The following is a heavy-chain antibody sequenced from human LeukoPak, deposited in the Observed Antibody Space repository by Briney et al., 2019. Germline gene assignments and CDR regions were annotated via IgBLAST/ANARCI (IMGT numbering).Heavy chain of an antibody. CDR2: IYASGST. CDR3: ARGWLQSGFDS. Sequence: SETLSLTCSVSGGSISSYYWSWIRQPAGKGLEWIGRIYASGSTSYNPSLKSRVTMSVDTSKNQFSLRLYSVTPEDTALYYCARGWLQSGFDSWGQGTLVTVSS. V-gene: IGHV4-4*07. J-gene: IGHJ4*02. CDR1: GGSISSYY. D-gene: IGHD5-24*01.